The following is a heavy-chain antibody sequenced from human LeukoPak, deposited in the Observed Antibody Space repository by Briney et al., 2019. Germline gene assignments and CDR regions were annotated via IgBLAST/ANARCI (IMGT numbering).Heavy chain of an antibody. Sequence: PSETPSLTCAVYGGSFSGYYWSWIRQPPGKGLEWIGEINHSGSTNYNPSLKSRVTISVDTSKNQFSLKLSSVTAADTAVYYCARGFGDHAFDIWGQGTMVTVSS. D-gene: IGHD3-10*01. CDR2: INHSGST. CDR3: ARGFGDHAFDI. V-gene: IGHV4-34*01. J-gene: IGHJ3*02. CDR1: GGSFSGYY.